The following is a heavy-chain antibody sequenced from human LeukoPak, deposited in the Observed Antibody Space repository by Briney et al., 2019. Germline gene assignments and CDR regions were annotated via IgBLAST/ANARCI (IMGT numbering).Heavy chain of an antibody. Sequence: GGSLRLSCAASGFTFSSYAMSWVRQAPGKGLEWVSATSGSGGSTYYADSVKGRFTISRDNSKNTLYLQMNSLRAEDTAVYYCAKDLDVLGGITIFGVVPFAFDIWGQGTMVTVSS. CDR1: GFTFSSYA. J-gene: IGHJ3*02. CDR3: AKDLDVLGGITIFGVVPFAFDI. D-gene: IGHD3-3*01. V-gene: IGHV3-23*01. CDR2: TSGSGGST.